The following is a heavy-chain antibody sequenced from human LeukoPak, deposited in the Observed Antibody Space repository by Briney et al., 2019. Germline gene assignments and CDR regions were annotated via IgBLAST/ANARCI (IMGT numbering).Heavy chain of an antibody. V-gene: IGHV4-34*01. CDR1: GGSFSGYY. CDR3: ARRGALWFGEDNWYFDL. D-gene: IGHD3-10*01. CDR2: INHSGST. Sequence: SETLSLTCAVYGGSFSGYYWSWIRQPPGKGLEWIGEINHSGSTNYNPSLKSRVTISVDTSKNQFSLKQSSVTAADTAVYYCARRGALWFGEDNWYFDLWGRGTLVTVSS. J-gene: IGHJ2*01.